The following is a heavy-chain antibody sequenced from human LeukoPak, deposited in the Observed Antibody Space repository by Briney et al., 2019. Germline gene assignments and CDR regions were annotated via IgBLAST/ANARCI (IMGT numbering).Heavy chain of an antibody. CDR1: GFTFSSYV. CDR3: AKLRGSSVSRTAFDY. J-gene: IGHJ4*02. CDR2: ISGSGGNQ. V-gene: IGHV3-23*01. D-gene: IGHD3-16*01. Sequence: GGSLRLSCSASGFTFSSYVMSWLRQTPGKGREGVSHISGSGGNQYYADSVKGRFTISRDKSKNTLFLQMNSLRAEETAVDYCAKLRGSSVSRTAFDYWRQGTLVTVSS.